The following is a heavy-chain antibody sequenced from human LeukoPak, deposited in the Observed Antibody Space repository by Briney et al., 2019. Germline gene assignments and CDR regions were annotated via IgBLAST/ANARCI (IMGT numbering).Heavy chain of an antibody. CDR3: AKAGGDYSYYYYMDV. J-gene: IGHJ6*03. V-gene: IGHV3-43D*03. CDR2: ISWDGGST. Sequence: PGGSLRLSCAASGFTFDDYAMHWVRQAPGKGLEGVSLISWDGGSTYYADSVKGRFTISRDNSKNSLYLQMNSLRAEDTALYYCAKAGGDYSYYYYMDVWGKGTTVTVSS. D-gene: IGHD3-10*01. CDR1: GFTFDDYA.